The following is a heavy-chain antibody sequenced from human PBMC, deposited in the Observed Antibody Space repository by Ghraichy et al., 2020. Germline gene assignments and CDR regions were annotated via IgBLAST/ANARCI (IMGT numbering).Heavy chain of an antibody. CDR3: AKDLTGNDETYFDY. J-gene: IGHJ4*02. CDR1: GFTFSSYG. D-gene: IGHD1-1*01. CDR2: ISYDGSNK. Sequence: GGSLRLSCAASGFTFSSYGMHWVRQAPGKGLEWVAVISYDGSNKYYADSVKGRFTISRDNSKNTLYLQMNSLRAEDTAVYYCAKDLTGNDETYFDYWGQGTLVTVSS. V-gene: IGHV3-30*18.